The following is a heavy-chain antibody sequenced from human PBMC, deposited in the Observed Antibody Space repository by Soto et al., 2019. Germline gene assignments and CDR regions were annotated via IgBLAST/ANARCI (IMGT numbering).Heavy chain of an antibody. CDR1: GYTFTSYD. Sequence: GASVKVSCKASGYTFTSYDINWVRQATGQGLEWMGWMNPNSGNTGYAQKFQGRVTMTRNTPISTAYMELSSLRSEDTAVYYCARFRYSSSWYPPKENWFDPWGQGTLVTVSS. J-gene: IGHJ5*02. CDR2: MNPNSGNT. D-gene: IGHD6-13*01. CDR3: ARFRYSSSWYPPKENWFDP. V-gene: IGHV1-8*01.